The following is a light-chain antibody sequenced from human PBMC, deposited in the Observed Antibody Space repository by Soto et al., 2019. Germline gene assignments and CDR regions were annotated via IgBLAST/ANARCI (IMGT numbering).Light chain of an antibody. CDR1: QSVSSN. CDR2: GAS. Sequence: EIVMTQSPATLSVSPGERATLSCRASQSVSSNLAWYQQKPGQAPRLLIYGASTRATGIPARVSGSGSGTEFTLTVSSLQSEDFATYYCLQDFTYPRTFGPGTRV. J-gene: IGKJ3*01. CDR3: LQDFTYPRT. V-gene: IGKV3-15*01.